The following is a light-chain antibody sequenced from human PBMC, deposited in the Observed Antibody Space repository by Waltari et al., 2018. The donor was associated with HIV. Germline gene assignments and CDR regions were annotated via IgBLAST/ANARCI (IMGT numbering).Light chain of an antibody. CDR3: QSYDSSLSGSV. V-gene: IGLV1-40*01. J-gene: IGLJ2*01. Sequence: QSVLTQPPSVSGAPGQRVTISCTGSSSNIGAGYDVHWYQQLPGTAPKLFIYGNSNRPSVVPDRFPGSKSGPSASLAITGLQAEDEADYYCQSYDSSLSGSVFGGGTKLTVL. CDR1: SSNIGAGYD. CDR2: GNS.